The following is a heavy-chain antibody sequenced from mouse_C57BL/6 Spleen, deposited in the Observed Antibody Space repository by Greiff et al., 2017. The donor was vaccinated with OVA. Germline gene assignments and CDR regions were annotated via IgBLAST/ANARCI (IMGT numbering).Heavy chain of an antibody. CDR2: ISSGSSTI. J-gene: IGHJ4*01. V-gene: IGHV5-17*01. Sequence: EVKLMESGGGLVKPGGSLKLSCAASGFTFSDYGMHWVRQAPEKGLEWVAYISSGSSTIYYADTVKGRFTISRDNAKNTLFLQMTSLRSEDTAMYYCARDPDLYAMDYWGQGTSVTVSS. CDR1: GFTFSDYG. CDR3: ARDPDLYAMDY.